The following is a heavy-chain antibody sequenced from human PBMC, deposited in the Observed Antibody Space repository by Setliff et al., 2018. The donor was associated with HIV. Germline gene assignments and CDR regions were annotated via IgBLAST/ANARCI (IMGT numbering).Heavy chain of an antibody. Sequence: ETLSLTCSFSGGSISSHYWSWIRQTPGKGLEWIGTIYNAGRISYNPSLRSRVTFSVDPSQNQFSLKLSSVTAADAAVYYCASAPIVVVIPHAFDIWGQGTMVTVSS. V-gene: IGHV4-59*11. CDR2: IYNAGRI. D-gene: IGHD3-22*01. J-gene: IGHJ3*02. CDR3: ASAPIVVVIPHAFDI. CDR1: GGSISSHY.